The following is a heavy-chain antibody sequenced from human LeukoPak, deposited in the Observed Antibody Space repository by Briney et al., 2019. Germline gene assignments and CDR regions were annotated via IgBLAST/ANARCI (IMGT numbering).Heavy chain of an antibody. CDR1: GFTFSSYW. CDR2: IKSDGSTT. Sequence: GGSLRLSCAASGFTFSSYWMHWVRPTPGTGLVWISRIKSDGSTTSYADSVKGRFTVSRDNAKNTLYLQMNSLRDEDTAVYYCARVLSCSGWYETPFDYWGQGTLVTVSS. D-gene: IGHD6-19*01. J-gene: IGHJ4*02. V-gene: IGHV3-74*01. CDR3: ARVLSCSGWYETPFDY.